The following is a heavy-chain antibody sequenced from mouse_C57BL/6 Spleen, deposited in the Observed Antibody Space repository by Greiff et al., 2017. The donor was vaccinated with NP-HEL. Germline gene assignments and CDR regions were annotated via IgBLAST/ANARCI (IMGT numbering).Heavy chain of an antibody. V-gene: IGHV1-42*01. CDR2: INPSTGGT. CDR1: GYSFTGYY. CDR3: AREGGSSPYWYFEV. J-gene: IGHJ1*03. Sequence: VQLQQSGPELVKPGASVKISCKASGYSFTGYYMNWVKQSPEKSLEWIGEINPSTGGTTYNQKFKAKATLTVDKSSSTAYMQLKSLTSADSAVYYCAREGGSSPYWYFEVWGTGTTVTVSS. D-gene: IGHD1-1*01.